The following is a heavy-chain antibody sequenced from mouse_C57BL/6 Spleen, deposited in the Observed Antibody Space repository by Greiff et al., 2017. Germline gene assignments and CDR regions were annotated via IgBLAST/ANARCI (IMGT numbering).Heavy chain of an antibody. CDR2: IYPGNSDT. CDR3: TVRGGYDSLFDY. V-gene: IGHV1-5*01. J-gene: IGHJ2*01. D-gene: IGHD2-4*01. CDR1: GYTFTSYW. Sequence: VQLQQSGTVLARPGASVKMSCKTSGYTFTSYWMHWVKQRPGQGLEWIGAIYPGNSDTSYNQKFTGKAKLTAVTSSSTAYMELSSLTNEDSAVYYCTVRGGYDSLFDYWGQGTTLTVSS.